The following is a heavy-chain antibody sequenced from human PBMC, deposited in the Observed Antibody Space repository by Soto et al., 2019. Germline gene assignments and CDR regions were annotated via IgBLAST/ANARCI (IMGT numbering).Heavy chain of an antibody. CDR1: GFTFSSYA. CDR3: AKGSSSSWYGDGGFDY. J-gene: IGHJ4*02. CDR2: ISGSGGST. Sequence: EVQLLESGGGLVQPGGSLRLSCAASGFTFSSYAMSWVRQAPGKGLEWVSAISGSGGSTYYADSVKGRFTISRDNSKNTLYLQMNSLRAEDTAVYYCAKGSSSSWYGDGGFDYWGQGTLVTVSS. V-gene: IGHV3-23*01. D-gene: IGHD6-13*01.